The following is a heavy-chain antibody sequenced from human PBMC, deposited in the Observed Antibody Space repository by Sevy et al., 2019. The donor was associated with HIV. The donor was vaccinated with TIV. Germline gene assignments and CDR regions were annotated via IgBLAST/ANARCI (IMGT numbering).Heavy chain of an antibody. CDR3: AITSTPLYYYALDV. V-gene: IGHV3-53*01. CDR1: GFTVSSKY. J-gene: IGHJ6*02. Sequence: GGSLRLSCAASGFTVSSKYMSWVRQAPGKGLEWVSVIYSGEYTYYADSVKGRFTISRDISKNTLNLEMNNLRAEDTAIYYCAITSTPLYYYALDVWGQGTTVTVSS. CDR2: IYSGEYT. D-gene: IGHD3-16*01.